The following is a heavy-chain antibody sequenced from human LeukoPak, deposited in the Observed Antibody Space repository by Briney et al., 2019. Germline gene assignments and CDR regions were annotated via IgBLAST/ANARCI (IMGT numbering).Heavy chain of an antibody. CDR3: ARDYGSGSYAYYYGMDV. Sequence: ASVKVSCKASGYTFTSYYMHWVRQAPGQGLEWMGIINPSGGSTSYAQKFQGRVTMTRDTSTSTVYMELCSLRSEDTAVYYCARDYGSGSYAYYYGMDVWGQGTTVTVSS. V-gene: IGHV1-46*01. CDR2: INPSGGST. J-gene: IGHJ6*02. CDR1: GYTFTSYY. D-gene: IGHD3-10*01.